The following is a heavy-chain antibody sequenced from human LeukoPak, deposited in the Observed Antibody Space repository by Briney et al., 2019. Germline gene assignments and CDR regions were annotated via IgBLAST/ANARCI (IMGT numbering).Heavy chain of an antibody. CDR3: ASHSYGYNH. J-gene: IGHJ5*02. CDR2: IKQEGSEK. CDR1: GIILTIYW. V-gene: IGHV3-7*01. Sequence: GGSLRLSCAASGIILTIYWMRWVRQTAGKGLEWVANIKQEGSEKNYVDFVKGRFTIFRDNARNSLYLQMNSLRAEDTAVYYCASHSYGYNHWGQGTLVIVSS. D-gene: IGHD3-16*01.